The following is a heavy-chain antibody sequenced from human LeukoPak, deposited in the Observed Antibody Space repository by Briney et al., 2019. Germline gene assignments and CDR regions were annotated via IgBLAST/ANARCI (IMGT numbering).Heavy chain of an antibody. D-gene: IGHD6-19*01. Sequence: PGGSLRLSCAASGFSVSGNYMSWVRQAPGKGLEWVSVIYSGGRAYYADSVKGRFTISRDNSKNTVFLQMDSLRAEDAAVYFCARAPFRGYSTGWYRFFDSWGQGTLVTVSS. CDR2: IYSGGRA. CDR3: ARAPFRGYSTGWYRFFDS. CDR1: GFSVSGNY. V-gene: IGHV3-66*01. J-gene: IGHJ4*02.